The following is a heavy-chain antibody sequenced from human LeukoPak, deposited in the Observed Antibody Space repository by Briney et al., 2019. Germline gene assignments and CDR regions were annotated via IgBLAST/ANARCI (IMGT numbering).Heavy chain of an antibody. CDR1: GFTFSSYE. CDR2: ISSSGSSI. CDR3: ARGTPVSV. V-gene: IGHV3-48*03. Sequence: SGGSLRLSCAASGFTFSSYEMNWVRQAPGEGLQWVSYISSSGSSIYYADSVKGRFTISRDNANNSLYLQMNSLRAEDTAVYYCARGTPVSVWGQGTLVTVSS. D-gene: IGHD1-14*01. J-gene: IGHJ4*02.